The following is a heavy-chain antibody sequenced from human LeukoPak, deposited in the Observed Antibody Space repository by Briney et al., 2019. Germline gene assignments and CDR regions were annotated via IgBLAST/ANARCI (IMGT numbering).Heavy chain of an antibody. V-gene: IGHV4-59*01. J-gene: IGHJ4*02. CDR3: ARVTSGLDY. D-gene: IGHD3-10*01. Sequence: SETLSLTCTVSGVSIRSYYWSWIRQPPGKGLEWIGFIYYSGSTSYNPSLKSRVTMSVDTSKNQFSLKLSSVTAADTAVYYCARVTSGLDYWGQGTLVTVSS. CDR1: GVSIRSYY. CDR2: IYYSGST.